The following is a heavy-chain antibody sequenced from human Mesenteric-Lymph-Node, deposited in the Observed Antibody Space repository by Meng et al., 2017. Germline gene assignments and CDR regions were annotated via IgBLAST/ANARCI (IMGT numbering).Heavy chain of an antibody. V-gene: IGHV1-69*06. D-gene: IGHD6-19*01. CDR1: GGTLSSYA. Sequence: QSGQLVAEVKKPGTSGKGSCKASGGTLSSYAISWVRQAPGQGLEWMGGIIPIFGTANYAQKFQGRVTITADKSTSTAYMELSSLRSEDTAVYYCASALRLSSSGWSLDYWGQGTLVTVSS. CDR3: ASALRLSSSGWSLDY. CDR2: IIPIFGTA. J-gene: IGHJ4*02.